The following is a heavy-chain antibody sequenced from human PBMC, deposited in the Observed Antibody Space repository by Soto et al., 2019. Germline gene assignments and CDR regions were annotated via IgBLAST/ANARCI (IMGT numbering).Heavy chain of an antibody. V-gene: IGHV1-69*01. J-gene: IGHJ4*02. Sequence: QVQLVQSGAEVKKPGSSVKLSCKASGGSFKNYALSWVRQTPGQVLEWMGSFIPMFDSPTYAEDFQGRLTITADESATTAFMEMTRLTSTDTAIYYCARLSVAPWTDWGQGTLVTVSS. CDR1: GGSFKNYA. CDR3: ARLSVAPWTD. D-gene: IGHD6-19*01. CDR2: FIPMFDSP.